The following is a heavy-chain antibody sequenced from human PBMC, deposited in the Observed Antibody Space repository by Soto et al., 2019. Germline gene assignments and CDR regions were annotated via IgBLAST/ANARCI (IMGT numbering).Heavy chain of an antibody. Sequence: SETLSLTCVVYGGSFSDYFWRWIRQSPGKGLEWIGGINHRGSTNYNPSLESRVTISVDTSKNQFSLKLPSVTAADTAMYYCARDGFCTSTTCRVGNWFDPWGQGTLVTVSS. CDR2: INHRGST. CDR1: GGSFSDYF. V-gene: IGHV4-34*01. J-gene: IGHJ5*02. CDR3: ARDGFCTSTTCRVGNWFDP. D-gene: IGHD2-2*01.